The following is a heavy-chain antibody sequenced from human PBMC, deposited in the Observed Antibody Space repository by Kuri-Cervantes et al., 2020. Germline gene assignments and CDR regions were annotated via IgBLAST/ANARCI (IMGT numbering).Heavy chain of an antibody. J-gene: IGHJ4*02. Sequence: GGSLRLSCAASGFTFSSYAMHWVRQAPGKGLEWVAVISYDGSNKYYADSVKGRFTISRDNSKNTLYLQMNCLRAEDTAVYYCAKERWRGQQLVQVRPGRDWGQGTLVTASS. CDR3: AKERWRGQQLVQVRPGRD. V-gene: IGHV3-30*04. CDR2: ISYDGSNK. D-gene: IGHD6-6*01. CDR1: GFTFSSYA.